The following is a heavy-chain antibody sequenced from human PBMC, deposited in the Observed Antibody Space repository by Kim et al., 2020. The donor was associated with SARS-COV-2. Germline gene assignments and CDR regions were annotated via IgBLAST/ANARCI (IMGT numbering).Heavy chain of an antibody. CDR3: AREDDSSATWGL. CDR2: IYYSGST. CDR1: GGSISSYY. Sequence: SETLSLTCTVSGGSISSYYWSWIRQPPGKGLEWIGYIYYSGSTNYNPSLKSRVTISVDTSKNQFSLKLSSVTAADTAVYYCAREDDSSATWGLWGRGTLVTVPP. J-gene: IGHJ2*01. V-gene: IGHV4-59*01. D-gene: IGHD3-22*01.